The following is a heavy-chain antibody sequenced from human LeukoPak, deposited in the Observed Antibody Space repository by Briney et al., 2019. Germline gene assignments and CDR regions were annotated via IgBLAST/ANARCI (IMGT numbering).Heavy chain of an antibody. CDR2: INTYNGNT. CDR3: ARGDENYYGSGSQDY. CDR1: GYTFTSYG. Sequence: ASVKVSCKASGYTFTSYGISWARQAPGQGLEWMGWINTYNGNTNYAQKFQGRVTMTTDTSTSTAYMELRSLRAEDTAVYYCARGDENYYGSGSQDYWGQGTLVTVSS. J-gene: IGHJ4*02. D-gene: IGHD3-10*01. V-gene: IGHV1-18*01.